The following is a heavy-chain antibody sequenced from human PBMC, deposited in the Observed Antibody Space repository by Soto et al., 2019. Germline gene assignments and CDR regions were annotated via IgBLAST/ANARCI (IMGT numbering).Heavy chain of an antibody. Sequence: GGSLRLSCAASGFTFSSYWMSWVRQAPGKGLEWVANIKQDGSEKYYVDSVKGRFTISRDNAKNSLYPQMNSLRAEDTAVYYCAREEGIAARPGSPFFDYWGQGTLVTVSS. CDR1: GFTFSSYW. CDR2: IKQDGSEK. CDR3: AREEGIAARPGSPFFDY. D-gene: IGHD6-6*01. V-gene: IGHV3-7*01. J-gene: IGHJ4*02.